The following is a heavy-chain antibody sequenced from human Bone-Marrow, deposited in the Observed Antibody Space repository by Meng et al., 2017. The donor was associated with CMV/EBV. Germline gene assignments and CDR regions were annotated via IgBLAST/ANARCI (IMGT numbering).Heavy chain of an antibody. J-gene: IGHJ5*02. CDR2: INWNGGST. CDR1: RFTFDDYG. CDR3: ATTYYYDDTDYP. Sequence: GESLKISCAASRFTFDDYGMSWVRQAPGKGLEWVSGINWNGGSTGYADSVKGRFTISRDNAKNSLYLQMNSLRAEDTAVYYCATTYYYDDTDYPSGQGTLVTVSS. D-gene: IGHD3-22*01. V-gene: IGHV3-20*04.